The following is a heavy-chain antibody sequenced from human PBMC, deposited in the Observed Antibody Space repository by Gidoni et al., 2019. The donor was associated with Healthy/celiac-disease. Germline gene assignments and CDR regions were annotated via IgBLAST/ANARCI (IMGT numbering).Heavy chain of an antibody. D-gene: IGHD3-22*01. CDR1: GGSISSGGYY. J-gene: IGHJ1*01. Sequence: QVQLQESGPGLVKPSPTLSLTCTFSGGSISSGGYYWSWIRQHPGKGLEWIGYIYYSGSTYYNPSLKSRVTISVDTSKNQFSLKLSAVTAADTAVYYCARDRGDYYDSSGYYFQHWGQGTLVTVSS. V-gene: IGHV4-31*03. CDR3: ARDRGDYYDSSGYYFQH. CDR2: IYYSGST.